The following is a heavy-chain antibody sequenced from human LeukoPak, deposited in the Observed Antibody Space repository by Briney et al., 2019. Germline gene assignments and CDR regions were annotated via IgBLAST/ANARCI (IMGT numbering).Heavy chain of an antibody. Sequence: GESLKISCNGSGYTFTNYWIGWVRQMPGKGLEWMGIIYPGDSDTRYGPSFQGQVTISADKSNSTAYLQWSSRKAADTAMYYCARQGVRGVLKIIWFDRSGQGTLVSASS. V-gene: IGHV5-51*01. CDR1: GYTFTNYW. CDR2: IYPGDSDT. D-gene: IGHD3-10*01. J-gene: IGHJ5*02. CDR3: ARQGVRGVLKIIWFDR.